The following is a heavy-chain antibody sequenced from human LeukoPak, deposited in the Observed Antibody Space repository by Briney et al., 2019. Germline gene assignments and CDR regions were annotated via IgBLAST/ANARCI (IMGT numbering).Heavy chain of an antibody. D-gene: IGHD1-26*01. V-gene: IGHV3-30*18. J-gene: IGHJ4*02. CDR1: GFTFSSYG. CDR2: ISYDGSNK. CDR3: AKNVGANVYFDY. Sequence: PGGSLRLSCAASGFTFSSYGMHWVRQAPGKGLEWVAVISYDGSNKYYADSVKGRFTISRDNSKNTLYLQMNSLRAEDTAVYYCAKNVGANVYFDYWGQGTLVTVSS.